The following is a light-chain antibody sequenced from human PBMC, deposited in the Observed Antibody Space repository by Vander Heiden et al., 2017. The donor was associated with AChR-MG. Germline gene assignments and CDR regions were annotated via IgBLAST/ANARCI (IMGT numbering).Light chain of an antibody. CDR2: DVS. CDR3: CSYAGSYVV. CDR1: SSDVGTYNY. Sequence: QSALTQPRSVSGSPGQSVTISCTGTSSDVGTYNYVSWYQQHPDKAPKLLIYDVSKRPSGFPDRFSGSKSGNTASLTISGLQAEDEADYYCCSYAGSYVVFGGGTKVTVL. V-gene: IGLV2-11*01. J-gene: IGLJ2*01.